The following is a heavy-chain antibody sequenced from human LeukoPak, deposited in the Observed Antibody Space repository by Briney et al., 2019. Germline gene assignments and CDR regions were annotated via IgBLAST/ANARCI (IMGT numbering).Heavy chain of an antibody. V-gene: IGHV3-23*01. Sequence: GGSLRLSCAASGFTFSSSGMSWVRQAPGKGLEWVSFISGSGGRTYYAASVKGRFTISRDNSKNTLYLQMNSLRAEDTAVFYCAKMAYDSSAPIWGQGTVVTVS. CDR1: GFTFSSSG. D-gene: IGHD3-22*01. CDR2: ISGSGGRT. CDR3: AKMAYDSSAPI. J-gene: IGHJ3*02.